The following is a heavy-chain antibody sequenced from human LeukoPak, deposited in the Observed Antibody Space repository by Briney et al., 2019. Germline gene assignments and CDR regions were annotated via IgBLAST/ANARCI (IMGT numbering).Heavy chain of an antibody. D-gene: IGHD2-2*01. V-gene: IGHV3-74*01. CDR3: ARDPVDIVVVPYYGMDV. CDR1: GFTFSSYW. J-gene: IGHJ6*02. CDR2: INSDGSST. Sequence: GGSLRLSCAAYGFTFSSYWMHWVRQAPGKGMVWVSRINSDGSSTSYADSVKGRFTISRDNAKNTLYLQMNSLRAEDTAVYYCARDPVDIVVVPYYGMDVWGQGTTVTVSS.